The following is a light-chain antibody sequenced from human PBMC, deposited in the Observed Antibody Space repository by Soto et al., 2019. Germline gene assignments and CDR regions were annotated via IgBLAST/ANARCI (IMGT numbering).Light chain of an antibody. Sequence: EIVLTQSPGTLSLSPGERATLSCRASQSVSSSYLAWYQQKPGQAPRLLIYGASSRATGIPDRFSGSGSGTDFTLTISRLEPEDFTVYYCKQYDSSPKLNLGGGTKVEIK. J-gene: IGKJ4*01. CDR3: KQYDSSPKLN. CDR2: GAS. CDR1: QSVSSSY. V-gene: IGKV3-20*01.